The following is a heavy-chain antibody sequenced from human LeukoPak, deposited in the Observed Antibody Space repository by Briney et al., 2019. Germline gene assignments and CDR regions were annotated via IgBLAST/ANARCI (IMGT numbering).Heavy chain of an antibody. V-gene: IGHV3-7*02. CDR1: GFTFSNSW. J-gene: IGHJ4*02. D-gene: IGHD3-10*01. CDR3: ARMVRLDY. Sequence: PGGSLRLSCAASGFTFSNSWMSWVRQAPGKGLEWVANIKQDGSEKYYVDSVKGRFSISRDNAKNSLYLQMNSLRAEDTAVYYCARMVRLDYWGQGTLVTVSS. CDR2: IKQDGSEK.